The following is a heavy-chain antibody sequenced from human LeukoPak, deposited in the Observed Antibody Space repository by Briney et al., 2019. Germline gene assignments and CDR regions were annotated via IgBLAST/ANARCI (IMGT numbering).Heavy chain of an antibody. CDR3: AREADS. CDR2: ISTSGST. J-gene: IGHJ5*01. CDR1: GVSISSYY. Sequence: SETLSLTCSVSGVSISSYYWTWIRQPAGKGLEWIGRISTSGSTNYNPSLTSRVTMSLDTSKNQFSLKLNSVTAADTAVYYCAREADSWGQGTLVTVSS. V-gene: IGHV4-4*07.